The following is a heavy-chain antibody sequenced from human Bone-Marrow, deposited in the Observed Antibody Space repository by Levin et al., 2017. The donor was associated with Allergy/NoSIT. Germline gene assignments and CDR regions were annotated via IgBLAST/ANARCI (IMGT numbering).Heavy chain of an antibody. CDR3: AKIPKPNPNEVYNWFDP. V-gene: IGHV3-23*01. D-gene: IGHD2-8*01. Sequence: TGGSLRLSCAASGFTLGTYAMNWVRQPPGKGLEWVSSISVRGGATYYADSVRGRFTISRDNSKNTLYLQMNSLRAEDTAVYYCAKIPKPNPNEVYNWFDPWGQGTLVTVSS. CDR1: GFTLGTYA. CDR2: ISVRGGAT. J-gene: IGHJ5*02.